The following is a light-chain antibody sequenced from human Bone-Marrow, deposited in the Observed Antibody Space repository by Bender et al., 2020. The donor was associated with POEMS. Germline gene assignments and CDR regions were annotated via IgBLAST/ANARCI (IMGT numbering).Light chain of an antibody. Sequence: QSALTQPPSASGSPGQSVTVSCTGTSSDIGIYNYVSWYQQHPGKAPKLLIYDVTKRPSGVPDRFSGSKSGNTASLTVSGLQAEDEADYYCSSYAGNNDFVFGGGTKLTVL. CDR3: SSYAGNNDFV. J-gene: IGLJ3*02. CDR1: SSDIGIYNY. CDR2: DVT. V-gene: IGLV2-8*01.